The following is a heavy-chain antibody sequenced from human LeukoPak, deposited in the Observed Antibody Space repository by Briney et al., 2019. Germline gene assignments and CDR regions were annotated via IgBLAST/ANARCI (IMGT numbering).Heavy chain of an antibody. V-gene: IGHV4-31*03. D-gene: IGHD4-23*01. CDR1: GGSISSGGYY. CDR2: IYYSGST. J-gene: IGHJ4*02. Sequence: PSETLSLTCTVSGGSISSGGYYWSWLRQRPGKGLEWIGYIYYSGSTYYNPSLKSRVTISVDTSKNQFSLKLSSVTAADTAVYYCARGAEGGNLFDYWGQGTLVTVSS. CDR3: ARGAEGGNLFDY.